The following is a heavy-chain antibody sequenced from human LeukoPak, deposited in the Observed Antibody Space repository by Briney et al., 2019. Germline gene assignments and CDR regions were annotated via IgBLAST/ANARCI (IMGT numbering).Heavy chain of an antibody. CDR1: GFTFSSYW. Sequence: GGSLRLSCAASGFTFSSYWMHWVRHTPGKGLVWVSRIKGDGGSTSYADSVKGRFTISRDNSKSTLYLQMNSLRTEDTAVYYCTKNLRTVAGQFYFDYWGQGTLVTVSS. CDR3: TKNLRTVAGQFYFDY. V-gene: IGHV3-74*01. J-gene: IGHJ4*02. CDR2: IKGDGGST. D-gene: IGHD6-13*01.